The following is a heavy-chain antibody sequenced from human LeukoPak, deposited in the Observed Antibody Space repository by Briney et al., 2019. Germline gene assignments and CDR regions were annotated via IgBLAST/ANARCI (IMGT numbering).Heavy chain of an antibody. CDR2: THHSGST. V-gene: IGHV4-38-2*02. J-gene: IGHJ4*02. D-gene: IGHD1-14*01. Sequence: SETLSLTCTVSGYSISSGYYWGWIRQPPGKGLEWIGSTHHSGSTNYNPSLKSRVTISLDTSKNQFSLKLSSVTAADTAVYYCARVGPDSGFVDYWGQGTLVTVSS. CDR1: GYSISSGYY. CDR3: ARVGPDSGFVDY.